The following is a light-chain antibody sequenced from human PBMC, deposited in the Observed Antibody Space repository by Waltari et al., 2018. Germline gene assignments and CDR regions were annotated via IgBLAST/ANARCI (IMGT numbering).Light chain of an antibody. V-gene: IGLV2-14*03. J-gene: IGLJ2*01. CDR2: DVR. CDR1: SSDVGAYNY. Sequence: QSALTQPASVSGSPGQSITISCTGTSSDVGAYNYVSWYQQHPGKAPKLMTFDVRNRPSGVSKRFSGSKSGNTASLTISGLQAEDEADYYCSSYISSSTLELFGGGTSLTVL. CDR3: SSYISSSTLEL.